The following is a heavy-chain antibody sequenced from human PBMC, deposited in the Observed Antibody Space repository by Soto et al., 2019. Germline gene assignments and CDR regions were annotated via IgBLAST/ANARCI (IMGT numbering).Heavy chain of an antibody. CDR2: IYYSGST. CDR1: GGSISSYY. D-gene: IGHD5-12*01. J-gene: IGHJ6*04. Sequence: SETLSLTCTVSGGSISSYYWSWIRQPPGKGLEWIGYIYYSGSTNYNPSLKSRVTISVDRSKNQFALTLSSVTAADTAVYNCARDGRYSGYDRYHGMDVWGKGTTVTVSS. V-gene: IGHV4-59*01. CDR3: ARDGRYSGYDRYHGMDV.